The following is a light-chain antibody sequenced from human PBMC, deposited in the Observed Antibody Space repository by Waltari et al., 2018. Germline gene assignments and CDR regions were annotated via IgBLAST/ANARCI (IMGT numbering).Light chain of an antibody. CDR1: QSLVYSDGNTY. CDR2: KVS. CDR3: MQGTHWPPWT. V-gene: IGKV2-30*01. Sequence: DVVMTQSPLSLPVTLGQPASISCRSSQSLVYSDGNTYLNWFQQRPGPSPRRLIYKVSNRDSGVPDRFSGSESGTDFTLKISRVEAEDVGVYYCMQGTHWPPWTFGQGTKVEIK. J-gene: IGKJ1*01.